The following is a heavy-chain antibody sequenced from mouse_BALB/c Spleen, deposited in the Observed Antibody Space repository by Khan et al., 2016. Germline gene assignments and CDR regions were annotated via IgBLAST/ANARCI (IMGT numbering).Heavy chain of an antibody. J-gene: IGHJ3*01. CDR3: SVRFAY. Sequence: VQLQQSGAELVRSGDSVKLSCTASGYNIKNYYMNWVKQRPEQGLEWIGWIDPENGDTEYAPKIQGKATMTADTSSNTVYLQHSSLTAEDSAVYYCSVRFAYWGQGTLVTVSA. CDR1: GYNIKNYY. V-gene: IGHV14-4*02. CDR2: IDPENGDT.